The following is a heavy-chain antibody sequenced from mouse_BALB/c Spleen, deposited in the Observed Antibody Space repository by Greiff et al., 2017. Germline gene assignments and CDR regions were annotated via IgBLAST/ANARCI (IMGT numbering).Heavy chain of an antibody. V-gene: IGHV14-1*02. CDR2: IDPENGNT. J-gene: IGHJ4*01. CDR1: GFNIKDYY. D-gene: IGHD1-1*01. CDR3: ARGSSLYYAMDY. Sequence: VQLQQSGAELVRPGALVKLSCKASGFNIKDYYMHWVKQRPEQGLEWIGWIDPENGNTIYDPKFHGKASITADTSSNTAYLQLSSLTSEDTAVYYCARGSSLYYAMDYWGQGTSVTVSS.